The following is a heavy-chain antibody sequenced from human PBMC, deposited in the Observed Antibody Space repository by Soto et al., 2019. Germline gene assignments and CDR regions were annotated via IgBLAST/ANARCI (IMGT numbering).Heavy chain of an antibody. D-gene: IGHD1-26*01. J-gene: IGHJ4*02. Sequence: QVQLVESGGGVVQPGRSLRLSCAASGFTFSSYGMHWVRQAPGKGLEWVAVIWYDGSNKYYADSVKGRFTISRDNSKNTLYLQMNSLRAEDTAVYYCARERPSGGYPFDYWGQGTLVTVSS. V-gene: IGHV3-33*01. CDR1: GFTFSSYG. CDR2: IWYDGSNK. CDR3: ARERPSGGYPFDY.